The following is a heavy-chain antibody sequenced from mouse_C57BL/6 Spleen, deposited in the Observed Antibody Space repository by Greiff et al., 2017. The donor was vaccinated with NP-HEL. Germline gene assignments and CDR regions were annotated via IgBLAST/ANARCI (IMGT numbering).Heavy chain of an antibody. CDR1: GFTFSDYG. D-gene: IGHD2-5*01. V-gene: IGHV5-17*01. Sequence: EVQRVESGGGLVKPGGSLKLSCAASGFTFSDYGMHWVRQAPEKGLEWVAYISSGSSTIYYADTVKGRFTISRDNAKNTLFLQMTSLRSEDTAMYYCARRYYSNYAYYAMDYWGQGTSVTVSS. J-gene: IGHJ4*01. CDR2: ISSGSSTI. CDR3: ARRYYSNYAYYAMDY.